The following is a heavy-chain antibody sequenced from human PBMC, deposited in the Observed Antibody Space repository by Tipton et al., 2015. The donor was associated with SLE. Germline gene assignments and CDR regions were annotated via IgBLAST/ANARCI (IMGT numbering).Heavy chain of an antibody. V-gene: IGHV4-38-2*02. CDR3: ARDLEWLFGWFDP. D-gene: IGHD3-3*01. Sequence: LRLSCAVSGYSISSGYYWGCIRQPPGKGLEWIGSIYHSGGTYYNPSLKSRVTISVDTSKNQFSLKLSSVTAADTAVYYCARDLEWLFGWFDPWGQGTLVTVSS. J-gene: IGHJ5*02. CDR2: IYHSGGT. CDR1: GYSISSGYY.